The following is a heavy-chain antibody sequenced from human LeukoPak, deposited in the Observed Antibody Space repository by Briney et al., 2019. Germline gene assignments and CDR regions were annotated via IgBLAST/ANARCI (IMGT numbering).Heavy chain of an antibody. V-gene: IGHV3-30*18. CDR3: AKDLTYCGGDCRDY. Sequence: GRSLRLSRAASGFTFSSYGMHWVRQAPGKGLEWVAVISYDGSNKYYADSVKGRFTISRDNSKNTLYLQMNSLRAEDTAVYYCAKDLTYCGGDCRDYWGQGTLVTVSS. J-gene: IGHJ4*02. D-gene: IGHD2-21*02. CDR2: ISYDGSNK. CDR1: GFTFSSYG.